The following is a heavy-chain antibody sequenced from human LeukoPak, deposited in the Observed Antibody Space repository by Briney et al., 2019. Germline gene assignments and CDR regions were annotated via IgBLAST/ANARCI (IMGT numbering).Heavy chain of an antibody. CDR2: IYYSGST. D-gene: IGHD4-17*01. CDR3: ATTGRAYDYGDYFDY. J-gene: IGHJ4*02. Sequence: PSETLSLTCTVSGGSISSYYWSWIRQPPGKGLEWIGYIYYSGSTYYNPSLKSRVTISVDTSKNQFSLKLSSVTAADTAVYYCATTGRAYDYGDYFDYWGQGTLVTVSS. V-gene: IGHV4-59*04. CDR1: GGSISSYY.